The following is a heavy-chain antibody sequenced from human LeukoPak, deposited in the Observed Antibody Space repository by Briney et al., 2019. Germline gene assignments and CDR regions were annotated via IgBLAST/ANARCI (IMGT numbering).Heavy chain of an antibody. Sequence: GGSLRLSCAGSGFTFNTYHMTWVRQAPGKGLEWVSSISTSGSDIYSADSVKGRFTISRDNAKNSLYLQMNSLRAEDTAVYYCARDERQQLASDYWGQGTLVTVSS. CDR1: GFTFNTYH. D-gene: IGHD6-13*01. CDR2: ISTSGSDI. V-gene: IGHV3-21*01. CDR3: ARDERQQLASDY. J-gene: IGHJ4*02.